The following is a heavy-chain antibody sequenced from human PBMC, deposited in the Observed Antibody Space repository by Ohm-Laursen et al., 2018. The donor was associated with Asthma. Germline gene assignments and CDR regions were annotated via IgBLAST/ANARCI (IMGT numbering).Heavy chain of an antibody. CDR2: ISYDGSNK. CDR1: GFTFSSYG. Sequence: SLRLSCAASGFTFSSYGMHWVRQAPGKGLEWVAVISYDGSNKYYADSVKGRFTISRDNSKNTLYLQMNSLGAEDTAVYYCAKDLVDTAMALTYYYYYGMDVWGQGTTVTVSS. D-gene: IGHD5-18*01. V-gene: IGHV3-30*18. J-gene: IGHJ6*02. CDR3: AKDLVDTAMALTYYYYYGMDV.